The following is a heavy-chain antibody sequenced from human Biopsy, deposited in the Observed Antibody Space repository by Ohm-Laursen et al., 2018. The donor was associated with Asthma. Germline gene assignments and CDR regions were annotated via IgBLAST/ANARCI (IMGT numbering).Heavy chain of an antibody. V-gene: IGHV4-31*02. D-gene: IGHD4-17*01. CDR1: GGSINIGDYY. Sequence: SQTLSLTWTVSGGSINIGDYYWSWIRQHPVKGLEWIGYIYYSGGTYYNPSLKSRVSISLDTSKNQFSLSLTSVTAADTAVYYCARTTYGDDGFDPWGQGTLVTVSS. CDR3: ARTTYGDDGFDP. CDR2: IYYSGGT. J-gene: IGHJ5*02.